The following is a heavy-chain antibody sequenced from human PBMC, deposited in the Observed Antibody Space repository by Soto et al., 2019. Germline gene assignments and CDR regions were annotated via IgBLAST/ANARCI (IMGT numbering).Heavy chain of an antibody. CDR1: GFTFTSSA. J-gene: IGHJ6*02. CDR3: AASDVVSNYYYYGMDV. V-gene: IGHV1-58*01. Sequence: SVKVSCKASGFTFTSSAVQWVRQARGQRLEWIGWIVVGSGNTNYAQKFQERVTITRDMSTSTAYMELSSLRSEDTAVYYCAASDVVSNYYYYGMDVWGQGTTVTVSS. CDR2: IVVGSGNT. D-gene: IGHD3-22*01.